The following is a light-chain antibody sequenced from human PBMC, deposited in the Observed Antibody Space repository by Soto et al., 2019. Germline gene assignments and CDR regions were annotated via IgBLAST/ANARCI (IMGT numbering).Light chain of an antibody. CDR3: CSIASWSPLV. CDR2: EGS. V-gene: IGLV2-23*01. CDR1: SSDVGSYNL. Sequence: QSALTQPASVSGSPGQSITISCTGTSSDVGSYNLVSWYQQHPGKAPKLMIYEGSKRPSGVSNRFSGSKSGNTASLTISGLQAEEGGDYYLCSIASWSPLVFGGGTQVTGL. J-gene: IGLJ2*01.